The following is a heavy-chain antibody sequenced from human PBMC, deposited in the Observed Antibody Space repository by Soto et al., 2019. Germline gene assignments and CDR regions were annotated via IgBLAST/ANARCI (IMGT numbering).Heavy chain of an antibody. CDR2: IYWDDDK. J-gene: IGHJ4*02. CDR1: GFSLSTSGVG. Sequence: QITLKESGPTLVKPTQTLTLTCTFSGFSLSTSGVGVGWIRQPPGKALEWLALIYWDDDKRYSPSLKSRLTITKDTSKNQVVLTMTNMDPVDTATYYSAHSPPNDFWSGYSFDYWGQGTLVTVSS. V-gene: IGHV2-5*02. CDR3: AHSPPNDFWSGYSFDY. D-gene: IGHD3-3*01.